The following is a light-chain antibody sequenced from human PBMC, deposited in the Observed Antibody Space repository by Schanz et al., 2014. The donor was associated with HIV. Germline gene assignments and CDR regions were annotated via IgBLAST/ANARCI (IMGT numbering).Light chain of an antibody. J-gene: IGKJ1*01. Sequence: PGERATLSCRASQTVSSNSLGWYQQKRGQVPRLLIYSASRRATGIPDRFSGSESGTDFTLTISRLEPEDFAVYYCQQYGNSPRTFGQGTKVEI. V-gene: IGKV3-20*01. CDR3: QQYGNSPRT. CDR2: SAS. CDR1: QTVSSNS.